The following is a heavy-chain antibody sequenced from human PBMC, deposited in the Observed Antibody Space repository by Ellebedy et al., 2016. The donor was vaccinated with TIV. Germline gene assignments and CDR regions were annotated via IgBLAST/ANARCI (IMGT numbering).Heavy chain of an antibody. D-gene: IGHD6-13*01. CDR1: GFTFDDYA. CDR3: AKDTVLAAPDWMDV. CDR2: ISGSGGNT. Sequence: PGGSLRLSCAASGFTFDDYAMTWVRQAPGKGLEWVSAISGSGGNTYYADSVKGRFTISRDNSKNTMYLQMNSLRAEETAVYYCAKDTVLAAPDWMDVWGKGTTVTVSS. J-gene: IGHJ6*04. V-gene: IGHV3-23*01.